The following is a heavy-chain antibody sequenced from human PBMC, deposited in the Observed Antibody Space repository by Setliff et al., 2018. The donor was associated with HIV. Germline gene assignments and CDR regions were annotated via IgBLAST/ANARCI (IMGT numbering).Heavy chain of an antibody. CDR1: GGSISSHY. D-gene: IGHD2-21*02. V-gene: IGHV4-4*09. CDR2: IHSSGST. Sequence: KPSETLSLTCTVSGGSISSHYCNWIRQPPGEGPEWIGYIHSSGSTIYNPSLKSRITISLDTSKEQFSLELSSATAADTAVYYCATLDHSGGNFLAYWGQGSLVTVSS. CDR3: ATLDHSGGNFLAY. J-gene: IGHJ4*02.